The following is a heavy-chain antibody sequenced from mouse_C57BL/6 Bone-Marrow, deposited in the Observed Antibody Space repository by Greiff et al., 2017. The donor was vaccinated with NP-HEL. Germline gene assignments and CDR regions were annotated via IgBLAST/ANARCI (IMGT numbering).Heavy chain of an antibody. CDR1: GFNIKDDY. Sequence: DVKLVESGAELVRPGASVKLSCTASGFNIKDDYMHWVKQRPEQGLEWIGWIDPENGDTEYASKFQGKATITADTSSNTAYLQLSSLTSEDTAVYYCTTVLRRDYFDYWGQGTTLTVSS. J-gene: IGHJ2*01. CDR3: TTVLRRDYFDY. D-gene: IGHD2-4*01. V-gene: IGHV14-4*01. CDR2: IDPENGDT.